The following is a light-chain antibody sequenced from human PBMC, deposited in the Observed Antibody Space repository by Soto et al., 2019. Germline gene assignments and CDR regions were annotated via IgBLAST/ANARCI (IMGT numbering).Light chain of an antibody. V-gene: IGKV1-5*03. CDR1: QSISTW. Sequence: DIPMTQSPSTLSASVGDRVTITCRASQSISTWLAWYQHKPGKAPKLLIYKASNLESGVPSRFSGSASGTEFTLTISSVEPDDFAAYYCQQYNRYWTFGQGTKVEMK. CDR2: KAS. J-gene: IGKJ1*01. CDR3: QQYNRYWT.